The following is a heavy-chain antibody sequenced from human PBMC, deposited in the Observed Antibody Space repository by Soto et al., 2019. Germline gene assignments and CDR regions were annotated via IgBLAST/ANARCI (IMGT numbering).Heavy chain of an antibody. CDR1: GFTFSSSA. CDR3: AAGVDRNGFFSPFDS. CDR2: IVVGTNDT. J-gene: IGHJ4*02. Sequence: ASVKVSCTASGFTFSSSAMQWVRQAHGQPLEWIGWIVVGTNDTNYAQRFQTRVTITRDMSTSTAYMELSSLRSEDTAVYYCAAGVDRNGFFSPFDSWGQGTLVTVSS. V-gene: IGHV1-58*02. D-gene: IGHD5-12*01.